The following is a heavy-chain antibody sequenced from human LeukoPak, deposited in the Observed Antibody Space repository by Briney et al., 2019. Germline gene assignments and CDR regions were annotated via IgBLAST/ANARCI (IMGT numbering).Heavy chain of an antibody. CDR3: ARGRDYFPIDY. J-gene: IGHJ4*02. Sequence: GGSLRLSCAASGFTVSSSHMTWVRQTPGKGLVWVSVTYSGGNTDYADSVKGRFTISRDNSRKTLYLQMSSLRVEDTAIYYCARGRDYFPIDYWGQGTFVIVSS. CDR1: GFTVSSSH. CDR2: TYSGGNT. D-gene: IGHD2/OR15-2a*01. V-gene: IGHV3-53*01.